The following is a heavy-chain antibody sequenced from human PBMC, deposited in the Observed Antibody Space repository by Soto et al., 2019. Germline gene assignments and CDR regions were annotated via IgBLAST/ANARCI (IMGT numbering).Heavy chain of an antibody. D-gene: IGHD2-2*01. V-gene: IGHV3-74*01. CDR3: ARPIVVVPAAPFDP. J-gene: IGHJ5*02. Sequence: ADSLRPSYLSSGFTFSIFLMHWVRQAPGKGLVWVSRINSDGSSTSYADSVKGRFTISRDNAKNTLYLQMNSLRAEDTAVYYCARPIVVVPAAPFDPWGQGT. CDR2: INSDGSST. CDR1: GFTFSIFL.